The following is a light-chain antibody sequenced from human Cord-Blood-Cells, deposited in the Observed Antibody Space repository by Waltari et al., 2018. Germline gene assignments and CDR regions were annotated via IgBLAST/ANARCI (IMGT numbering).Light chain of an antibody. J-gene: IGLJ3*02. Sequence: QSVLTQPPSASGTPGQRVTISCSGSSSNIGSNYVYWYQQLPGTAPKLLIYRNNQRPSGGPGRFSGSKSGTSASLAISGLRSEDEADYYCAAWDDSLCGWVFGGGTKLTVL. CDR2: RNN. CDR3: AAWDDSLCGWV. V-gene: IGLV1-47*01. CDR1: SSNIGSNY.